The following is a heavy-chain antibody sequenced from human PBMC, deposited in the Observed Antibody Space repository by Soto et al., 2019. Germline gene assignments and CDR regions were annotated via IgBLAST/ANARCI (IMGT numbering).Heavy chain of an antibody. Sequence: QVHLVQSGAEVKKPGASVKVSWKGSGYTFTRYGITWVRQAPGQGLEWMGWISAHNGNTNYAQKLQGRVTVTRDTSTSTAYMELRSLRSDDTAVYYCARGRYGDYWGQGALVTVSS. CDR3: ARGRYGDY. D-gene: IGHD1-1*01. V-gene: IGHV1-18*01. CDR1: GYTFTRYG. J-gene: IGHJ4*02. CDR2: ISAHNGNT.